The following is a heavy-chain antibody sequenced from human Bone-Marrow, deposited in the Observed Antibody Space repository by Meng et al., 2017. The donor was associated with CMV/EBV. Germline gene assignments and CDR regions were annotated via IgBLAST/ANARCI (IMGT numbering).Heavy chain of an antibody. Sequence: GESLKISCAASGFSLSDHYMDWVRQAPGKGLEWVGRTRNKANSDTTEYAASVKGRFIISRDDSQNALYLQMNSLKAEDTAVYFCAKLLVGPTNKAFEVWGQGTMVTVSS. CDR3: AKLLVGPTNKAFEV. V-gene: IGHV3-72*01. D-gene: IGHD1-26*01. CDR1: GFSLSDHY. J-gene: IGHJ3*01. CDR2: TRNKANSDTT.